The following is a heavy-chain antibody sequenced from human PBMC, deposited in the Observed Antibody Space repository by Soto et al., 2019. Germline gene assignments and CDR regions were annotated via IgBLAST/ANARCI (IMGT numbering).Heavy chain of an antibody. CDR1: GFTFSSYA. V-gene: IGHV3-64*01. CDR2: ISSNGGST. J-gene: IGHJ3*02. D-gene: IGHD2-15*01. CDR3: ARDHDYCSGGSCYSGAFDI. Sequence: GGSLRISCAASGFTFSSYAMHGVRQAPGKGLEYVPAISSNGGSTYYANSVKGRFTISRDNFKNTLYLQMGSLRAEDMAVYYCARDHDYCSGGSCYSGAFDIWGQGTMVTVSS.